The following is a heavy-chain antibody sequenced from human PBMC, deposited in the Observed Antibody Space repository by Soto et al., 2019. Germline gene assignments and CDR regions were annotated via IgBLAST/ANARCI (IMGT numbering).Heavy chain of an antibody. V-gene: IGHV2-5*02. D-gene: IGHD1-26*01. Sequence: QITLKESGTTLVKPTQTLTLTCTFSGFSLSTSGVAVGWIRQPPGKALEWLELIYWDDDKRYSPSLKSRLTITKDPSKNQVVLTMTNVDPLDTATYYCARHSGTFDYWGQGILVTVSS. CDR1: GFSLSTSGVA. CDR2: IYWDDDK. J-gene: IGHJ4*02. CDR3: ARHSGTFDY.